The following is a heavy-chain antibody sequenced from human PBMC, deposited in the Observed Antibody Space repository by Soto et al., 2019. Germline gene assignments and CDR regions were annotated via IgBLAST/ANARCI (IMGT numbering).Heavy chain of an antibody. CDR3: ARVGDGYNFLGGNEDY. CDR1: GGTFSSYA. J-gene: IGHJ4*02. D-gene: IGHD5-12*01. Sequence: QVQLVQSGAEVKKPGSSVKVSCKASGGTFSSYAISWVRQAPGQGLEWMGGIIPIFGTANYAQKFQGRVTITADESTSTAYMELGRLRSEDTAVYYCARVGDGYNFLGGNEDYWGQGTLVTVSS. CDR2: IIPIFGTA. V-gene: IGHV1-69*01.